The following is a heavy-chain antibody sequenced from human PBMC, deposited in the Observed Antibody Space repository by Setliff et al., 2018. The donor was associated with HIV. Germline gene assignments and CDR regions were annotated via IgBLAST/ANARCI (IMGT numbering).Heavy chain of an antibody. Sequence: PGGSLRLSCAASGFTFSSYEMNWVRQAPGKGLEWVSYISSTATIIYYADSVKGRFTISRDNAKNSLYLQMNSLRAEDTAVYYCAKEGVITGITRAGSYYYYYMDVWGKGTTVTVSS. CDR1: GFTFSSYE. CDR2: ISSTATII. D-gene: IGHD1-7*01. CDR3: AKEGVITGITRAGSYYYYYMDV. V-gene: IGHV3-48*03. J-gene: IGHJ6*03.